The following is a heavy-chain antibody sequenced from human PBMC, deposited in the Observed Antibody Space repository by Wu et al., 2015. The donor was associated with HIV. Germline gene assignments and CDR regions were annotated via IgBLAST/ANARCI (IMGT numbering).Heavy chain of an antibody. CDR3: ARGYSSSWYTQYYFDY. CDR2: INPSGGST. Sequence: QVQLVQSGAEVKKPGASVKVSCKASGYTFTSYYMHWVRQAPGQGLDWMGIINPSGGSTSYAQKFQGRVTMTRDTSTSTVYMELSSLRSEDTAVYYCARGYSSSWYTQYYFDYWGQGTLVTVSS. V-gene: IGHV1-46*01. CDR1: GYTFTSYY. J-gene: IGHJ4*02. D-gene: IGHD6-13*01.